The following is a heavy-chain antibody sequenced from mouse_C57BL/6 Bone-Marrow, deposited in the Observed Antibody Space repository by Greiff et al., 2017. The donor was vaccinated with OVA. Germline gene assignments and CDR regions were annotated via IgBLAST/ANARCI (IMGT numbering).Heavy chain of an antibody. CDR3: ARSLYYSNYFDY. J-gene: IGHJ2*01. CDR2: IYPRSGNT. CDR1: GYTFTSYG. V-gene: IGHV1-81*01. D-gene: IGHD2-5*01. Sequence: VQLQQSGAELARPGASVKLSCKASGYTFTSYGISWVKQRTGQGLEWIGEIYPRSGNTYYNEKFKGKATLTADKSSSTAYMELRSLTSEDSAVYFCARSLYYSNYFDYWGQGTTLTVSS.